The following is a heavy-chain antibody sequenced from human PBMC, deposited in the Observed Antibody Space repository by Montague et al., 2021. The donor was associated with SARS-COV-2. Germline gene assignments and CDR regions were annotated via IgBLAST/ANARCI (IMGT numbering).Heavy chain of an antibody. CDR1: GFTFSSYA. CDR2: ISYDGINK. CDR3: ARDPDYGDSVGIDH. J-gene: IGHJ4*02. V-gene: IGHV3-30-3*01. Sequence: SLRLSCAASGFTFSSYAMHWVRQAPGKGLEWVAVISYDGINKYYADSVKGRFTISRDNSKNTLYLQMNSLRAEDTAVYYCARDPDYGDSVGIDHWGQGTLVTVSS. D-gene: IGHD4-17*01.